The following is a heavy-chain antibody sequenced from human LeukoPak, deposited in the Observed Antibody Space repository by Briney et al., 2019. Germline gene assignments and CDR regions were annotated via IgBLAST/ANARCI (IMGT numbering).Heavy chain of an antibody. Sequence: ASVKVSCKASGYSFTSYAMNWVRQAPGQGLEWMGWINTNAGNPAYAQGFTGRFVFSLDTSVSTAYLQISSLKAEDTAVYYCARGRLPTYYDILNGFNWFDPWGQGTLVTASS. D-gene: IGHD3-9*01. CDR3: ARGRLPTYYDILNGFNWFDP. CDR1: GYSFTSYA. CDR2: INTNAGNP. V-gene: IGHV7-4-1*02. J-gene: IGHJ5*02.